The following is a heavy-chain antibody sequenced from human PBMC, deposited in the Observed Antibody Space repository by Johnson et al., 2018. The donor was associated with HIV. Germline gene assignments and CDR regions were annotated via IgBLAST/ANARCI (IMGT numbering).Heavy chain of an antibody. V-gene: IGHV3-30*02. Sequence: VQLVESGGGVERPGGSLRLSCAASGFTFDDYAMSWVRQAPGKGLEWVAFIRYDGSNKYYADSVKGRFTISRDNSKNTLYLQMNSLRAEDTAVYYCARDETAMAVGAFDIWGQGTMVTVFS. J-gene: IGHJ3*02. CDR1: GFTFDDYA. CDR3: ARDETAMAVGAFDI. CDR2: IRYDGSNK. D-gene: IGHD5-18*01.